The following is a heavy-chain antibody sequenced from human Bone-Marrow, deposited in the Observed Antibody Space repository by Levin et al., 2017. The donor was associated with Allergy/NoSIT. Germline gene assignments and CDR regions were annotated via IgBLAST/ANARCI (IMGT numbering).Heavy chain of an antibody. V-gene: IGHV3-30-3*01. D-gene: IGHD1-26*01. J-gene: IGHJ4*02. CDR2: ISNDGSKK. Sequence: GGSLRLSCAASGITFSNFAMHWVRQAPGKGLEWVAVISNDGSKKYFADTVKGRFTVSRDNSKNTLFLEMNSLRAEDTAVYYCARSGNDIALDYWGQGTLVTVSS. CDR1: GITFSNFA. CDR3: ARSGNDIALDY.